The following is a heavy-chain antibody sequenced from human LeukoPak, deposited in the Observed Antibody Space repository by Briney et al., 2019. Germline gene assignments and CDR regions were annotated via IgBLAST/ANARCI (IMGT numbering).Heavy chain of an antibody. CDR2: ISRAGDGT. Sequence: GRSLRPSCVGSGFIFSSYDMGWVRQAPGEGLEWVSSISRAGDGTYYEDSVQGRFTSTRDNSRNTMYLQMNRLRAEETAVYYCARGESFAFDVWGQGTMVTVSS. CDR3: ARGESFAFDV. CDR1: GFIFSSYD. V-gene: IGHV3-23*01. J-gene: IGHJ3*01.